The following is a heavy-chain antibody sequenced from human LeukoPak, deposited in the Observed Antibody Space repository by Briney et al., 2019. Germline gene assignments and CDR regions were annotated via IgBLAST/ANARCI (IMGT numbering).Heavy chain of an antibody. Sequence: GGSLRLSCAASGFTFSSYAMHWVRQAPGKGLEWVSSISSSSNIYYADSVKGRFTISRDNAKNSLYLQMNSLRVEDTAVYYCARCTTGRTFGSLREIKRSREIDYWGQGTLVTVSS. J-gene: IGHJ4*02. D-gene: IGHD1-1*01. CDR3: ARCTTGRTFGSLREIKRSREIDY. V-gene: IGHV3-21*01. CDR2: ISSSSNI. CDR1: GFTFSSYA.